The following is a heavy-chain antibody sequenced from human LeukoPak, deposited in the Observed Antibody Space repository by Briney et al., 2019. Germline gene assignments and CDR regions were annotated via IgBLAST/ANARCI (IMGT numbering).Heavy chain of an antibody. Sequence: ASVKVSCKASGYTFTSYAMNWVRQAPGQGLEWMGWINTNTGNPTYAQGFTGRFVFSLDTSVSTAYLQISSLKAKDTAVYYCARSLYSSGWQQGEFDYWGQGTLVTVSS. V-gene: IGHV7-4-1*02. J-gene: IGHJ4*02. CDR1: GYTFTSYA. D-gene: IGHD6-19*01. CDR3: ARSLYSSGWQQGEFDY. CDR2: INTNTGNP.